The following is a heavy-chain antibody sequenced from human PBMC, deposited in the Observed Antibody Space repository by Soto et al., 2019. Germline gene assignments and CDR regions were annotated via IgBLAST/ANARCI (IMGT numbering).Heavy chain of an antibody. D-gene: IGHD6-13*01. V-gene: IGHV4-59*01. CDR2: VYNSGST. CDR3: ARYRREAVAGYTLDN. Sequence: SETLSLTCTVSGGSISSNYWTWIRQPPGKGLEWIGYVYNSGSTNYNPSLKSRVTTSEDTSKSQFSLKVNSMTAADTAVYYCARYRREAVAGYTLDNWGQGILVTVSS. J-gene: IGHJ4*02. CDR1: GGSISSNY.